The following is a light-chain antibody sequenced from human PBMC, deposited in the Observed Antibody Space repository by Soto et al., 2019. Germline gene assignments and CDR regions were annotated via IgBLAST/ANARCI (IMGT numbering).Light chain of an antibody. V-gene: IGLV2-23*03. Sequence: QSALTQPASVSGSPGQSITISCTGTSSNVGSYNFVSWYQQHPGKVPKLIIYEGTRRPSGVSNRFSGSKSGNTASLTISGLQAEDEADYYCCSYAGSSTFIFGGGTKVTVL. CDR3: CSYAGSSTFI. CDR1: SSNVGSYNF. CDR2: EGT. J-gene: IGLJ2*01.